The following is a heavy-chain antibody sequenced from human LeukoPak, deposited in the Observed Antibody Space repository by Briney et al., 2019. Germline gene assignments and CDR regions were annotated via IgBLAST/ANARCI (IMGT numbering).Heavy chain of an antibody. D-gene: IGHD3-3*01. CDR2: ISYDGSQT. J-gene: IGHJ4*02. CDR1: GITFSIYG. V-gene: IGHV3-30*18. Sequence: GASLRLSCSASGITFSIYGMHWVRQAPGKGLEWVPMISYDGSQTYYADSVTGRFTISRDNSNHTLYLQMNSLRAEHTAVSYCTKDQTDCWSGFYDHWGQGTLVTVSS. CDR3: TKDQTDCWSGFYDH.